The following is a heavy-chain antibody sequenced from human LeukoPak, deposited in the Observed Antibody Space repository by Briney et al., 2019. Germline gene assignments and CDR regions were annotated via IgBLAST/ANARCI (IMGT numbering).Heavy chain of an antibody. D-gene: IGHD6-13*01. V-gene: IGHV3-11*04. CDR2: ISSSSTI. Sequence: GGSLRLSCAASGFTFSDYYMSWIRQAPGKGLEWVSYISSSSTIYYADSVKGRFTISRDNAKNSLYLQMNSLRAEDTAVYYCARDGIAARVVYYYMDVWGKGTTVTVSS. CDR1: GFTFSDYY. CDR3: ARDGIAARVVYYYMDV. J-gene: IGHJ6*03.